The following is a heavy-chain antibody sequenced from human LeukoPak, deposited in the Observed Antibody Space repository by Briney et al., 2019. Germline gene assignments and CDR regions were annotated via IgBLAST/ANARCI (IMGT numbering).Heavy chain of an antibody. V-gene: IGHV6-1*01. D-gene: IGHD2-15*01. CDR3: ARDLQVVAATYYYYYYMDV. Sequence: SQTLSLTCAISGDSVSSNSAAWNWIRQSPSRGLEWLGRTYYRSKWYNDYAVSVKSRITINPDTSKNQFSLQLNSVTPEDTAVYYCARDLQVVAATYYYYYYMDVWGKGTTVTISS. CDR2: TYYRSKWYN. J-gene: IGHJ6*03. CDR1: GDSVSSNSAA.